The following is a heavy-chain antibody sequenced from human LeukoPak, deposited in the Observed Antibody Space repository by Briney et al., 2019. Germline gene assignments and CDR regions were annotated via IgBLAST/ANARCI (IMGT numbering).Heavy chain of an antibody. CDR3: ARGPLLDYDGGGYYYFDY. V-gene: IGHV4-34*01. J-gene: IGHJ4*02. Sequence: SETLSLTCAVYGGSFSAYYRSWIRQSPGKGLEWVGEINHGGRSNYNPSLKSRVTISVDTSKNQFSLTLSSVTAADTAVYYCARGPLLDYDGGGYYYFDYWGQGTLVTVSS. D-gene: IGHD3-22*01. CDR2: INHGGRS. CDR1: GGSFSAYY.